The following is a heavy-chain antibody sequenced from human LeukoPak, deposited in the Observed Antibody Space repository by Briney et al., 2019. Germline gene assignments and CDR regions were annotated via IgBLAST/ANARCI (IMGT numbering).Heavy chain of an antibody. V-gene: IGHV1-2*02. Sequence: ASVKVSCKGSGYTFTGYYIHWVRQAPGQGLEWLGWINPNSGGTKDAQKFQGRVTMTRDTSISTAYMELSRLRSDDTAVYYCAMATYDSRGYYMYWGQGTLVTVSS. D-gene: IGHD3-22*01. CDR1: GYTFTGYY. CDR3: AMATYDSRGYYMY. J-gene: IGHJ4*02. CDR2: INPNSGGT.